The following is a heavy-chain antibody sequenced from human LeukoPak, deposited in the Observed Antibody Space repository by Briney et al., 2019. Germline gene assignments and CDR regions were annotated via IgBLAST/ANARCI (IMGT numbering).Heavy chain of an antibody. Sequence: GGSLRLSCAASTFIFSRYGMHWVRQAPGKGLEWVAVMSYDGSYKYYADSVKGRFTISRDSSKNTLCLQMNSLRVEDTAVYYCATDPGNLDTFDYWGQGTLVTVSS. D-gene: IGHD4-23*01. CDR2: MSYDGSYK. CDR1: TFIFSRYG. CDR3: ATDPGNLDTFDY. V-gene: IGHV3-30*03. J-gene: IGHJ4*02.